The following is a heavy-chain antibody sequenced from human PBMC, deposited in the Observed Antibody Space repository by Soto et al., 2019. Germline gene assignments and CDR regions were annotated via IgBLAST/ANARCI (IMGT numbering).Heavy chain of an antibody. Sequence: QVQLVQSGAEAKKPGSSVKVSCKTSGGTFRSYAISWVRQAPGQGLQWMGGIVPLYRTTNYAQKFQGRVTITTDTSTYTVYMKLSGVRSGDTVVYYCARGGYSSTRSNLLDRSGLDVWGQGTTVTVSS. CDR2: IVPLYRTT. CDR1: GGTFRSYA. CDR3: ARGGYSSTRSNLLDRSGLDV. D-gene: IGHD2-2*01. V-gene: IGHV1-69*06. J-gene: IGHJ6*02.